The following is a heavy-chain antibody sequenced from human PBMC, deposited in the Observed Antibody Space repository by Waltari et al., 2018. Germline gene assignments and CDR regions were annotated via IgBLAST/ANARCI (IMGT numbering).Heavy chain of an antibody. CDR2: IIPICGTA. J-gene: IGHJ4*02. Sequence: QVQLVQSGAEVKKPGSSVKVSCKASGGTFSSYAISWVRQAPGQGLEWMGRIIPICGTANYAQKCQGRVTITADKSTSTAYMELSSLRSEDTAVYYCARDKENGYSSSWYDYWGQGTLVTVSS. CDR3: ARDKENGYSSSWYDY. D-gene: IGHD6-13*01. V-gene: IGHV1-69*08. CDR1: GGTFSSYA.